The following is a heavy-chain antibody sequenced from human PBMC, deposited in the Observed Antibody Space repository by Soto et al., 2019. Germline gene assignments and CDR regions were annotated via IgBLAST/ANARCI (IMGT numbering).Heavy chain of an antibody. D-gene: IGHD2-21*01. CDR3: TRDPHSLDY. J-gene: IGHJ4*02. Sequence: GGSLRLSCVTSGFTFSSYSMDWVRQAPGKGLEWVSYIHIAGHTIHYADSVRGRFTISRDNARNSLYLQMNSLRVEDTAVYYCTRDPHSLDYWGQGTLVTVSS. V-gene: IGHV3-48*01. CDR1: GFTFSSYS. CDR2: IHIAGHTI.